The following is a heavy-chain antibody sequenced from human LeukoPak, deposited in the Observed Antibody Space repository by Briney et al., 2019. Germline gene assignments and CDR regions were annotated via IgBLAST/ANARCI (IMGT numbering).Heavy chain of an antibody. V-gene: IGHV3-11*01. CDR2: ISSSGSTI. J-gene: IGHJ4*02. CDR3: ASPDHYYDSSGYPTANY. Sequence: GGSLRLSCAASGFTFSDYYTSWIRQAPGKGLEWVSYISSSGSTIYYADSVKGRFTISRDNAKNSLYLQMNSLRAEDTAVYYCASPDHYYDSSGYPTANYWGQGTLVTVSS. D-gene: IGHD3-22*01. CDR1: GFTFSDYY.